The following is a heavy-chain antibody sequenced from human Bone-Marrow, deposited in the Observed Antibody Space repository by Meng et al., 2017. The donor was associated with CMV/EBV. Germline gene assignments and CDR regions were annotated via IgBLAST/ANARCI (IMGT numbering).Heavy chain of an antibody. D-gene: IGHD5-12*01. Sequence: ASVKVSCKASGYTFSTSGITWVRQAPGQGLEWMGWMNPNSGNTGYAQKFQGRVTMTRKTSMSTAYMELSSLRSEDTAVYYCARGRGGTVPTIYYFDFWGQGTLVTVSS. V-gene: IGHV1-8*02. J-gene: IGHJ4*02. CDR3: ARGRGGTVPTIYYFDF. CDR1: GYTFSTSG. CDR2: MNPNSGNT.